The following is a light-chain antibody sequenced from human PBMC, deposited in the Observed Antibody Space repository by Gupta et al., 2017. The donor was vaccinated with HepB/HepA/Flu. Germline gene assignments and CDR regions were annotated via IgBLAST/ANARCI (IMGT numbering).Light chain of an antibody. V-gene: IGLV3-1*01. J-gene: IGLJ2*01. CDR3: QTWDSSTAVV. CDR2: EDT. Sequence: SYDLIQTPSVSVPPGQTSHITCSGDTLGRKYVSWYQQRPDRSPVLVIYEDTKRPSGIAERFSGSNAGNIATLTISGTQALDEADYYCQTWDSSTAVVFGGGTRLTVL. CDR1: TLGRKY.